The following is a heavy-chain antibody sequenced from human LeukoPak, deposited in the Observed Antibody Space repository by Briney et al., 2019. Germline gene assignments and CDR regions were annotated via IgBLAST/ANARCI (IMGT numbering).Heavy chain of an antibody. CDR3: AKGAIFGVALMDV. Sequence: PGGSLRLSCAASGFTFSSYGMHWVRQAPGKGLEWVAVIWSGGSNKYYADSVKGRFTISRDNSKNTLYLQMNSLRAEDTAVYYCAKGAIFGVALMDVWGKGTTVTVSS. CDR2: IWSGGSNK. V-gene: IGHV3-30*02. J-gene: IGHJ6*03. D-gene: IGHD3-3*01. CDR1: GFTFSSYG.